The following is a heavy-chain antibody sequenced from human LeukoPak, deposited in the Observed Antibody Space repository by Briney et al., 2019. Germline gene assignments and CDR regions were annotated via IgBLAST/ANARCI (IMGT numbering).Heavy chain of an antibody. CDR2: FSAYTGEA. V-gene: IGHV1-18*01. J-gene: IGHJ5*02. CDR3: ARARLAVPGTVWLDP. Sequence: ASVKVSCKASGFNFDSFGITWLRQAPGHGLEWMGFFSAYTGEANYAPRLQGRVTMTRDTSTNTAFLHLRSLRSDDTAVYYCARARLAVPGTVWLDPWGQGTLVIVSS. CDR1: GFNFDSFG. D-gene: IGHD6-19*01.